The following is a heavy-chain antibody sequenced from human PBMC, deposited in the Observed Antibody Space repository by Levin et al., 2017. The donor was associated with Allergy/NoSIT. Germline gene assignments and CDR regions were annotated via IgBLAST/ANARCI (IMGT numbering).Heavy chain of an antibody. CDR2: ISSSSSYT. CDR1: GFTFSDYY. CDR3: ARVGLLWFGEPKGGYDWFDP. J-gene: IGHJ5*02. Sequence: GESLKISCAASGFTFSDYYMSWIRQAPGKGLEWVSYISSSSSYTNYADSVKGRFTISRDNAKNSLYLQMNSLRAEDTAVYYCARVGLLWFGEPKGGYDWFDPWGQGTLVTVSS. V-gene: IGHV3-11*05. D-gene: IGHD3-10*01.